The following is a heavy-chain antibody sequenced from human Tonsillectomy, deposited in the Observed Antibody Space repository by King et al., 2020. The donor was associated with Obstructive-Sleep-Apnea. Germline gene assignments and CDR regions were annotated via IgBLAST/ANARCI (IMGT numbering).Heavy chain of an antibody. D-gene: IGHD3-3*01. Sequence: VQLVESGGVVVQPGGSLRLSCAASGFTFDDYAMHWVRQAPGKGLEWVSLISWDGGSTYYADSVKGRFTISSDNCKHSPYLQMNSLRAEDTALYYCAKSVTIFGVVYGMDLWGQGTTVTVSS. CDR3: AKSVTIFGVVYGMDL. CDR1: GFTFDDYA. V-gene: IGHV3-43D*03. CDR2: ISWDGGST. J-gene: IGHJ6*02.